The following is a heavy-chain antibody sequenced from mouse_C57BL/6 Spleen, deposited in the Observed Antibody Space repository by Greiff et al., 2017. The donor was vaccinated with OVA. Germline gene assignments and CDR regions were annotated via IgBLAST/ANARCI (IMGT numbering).Heavy chain of an antibody. J-gene: IGHJ3*01. V-gene: IGHV1-59*01. Sequence: VKLQQPGAELVRPGTSVKLSCKASGYTFTSYWMHWVKQRPGQGLEWIGVIDPSDSYTNYNQKFKGKATLTVDTSSSTAYMQLSSLTSEDSAVYYCARKGVFAYWGQGTLVTVSA. CDR3: ARKGVFAY. CDR1: GYTFTSYW. CDR2: IDPSDSYT.